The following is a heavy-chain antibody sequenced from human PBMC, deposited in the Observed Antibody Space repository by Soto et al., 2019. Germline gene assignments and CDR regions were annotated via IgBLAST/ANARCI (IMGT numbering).Heavy chain of an antibody. D-gene: IGHD6-19*01. CDR1: GYTFSGYY. J-gene: IGHJ6*02. CDR3: ARDEGSGLYRWGA. V-gene: IGHV1-2*02. Sequence: ASVNVSYEASGYTFSGYYMHWVRQAPGQGLEWMGWVNPNSRGTNYAQKFQGRGTMTKDTSISTAYMELRRLRSDDTAVYYCARDEGSGLYRWGAWGDGTTVPVS. CDR2: VNPNSRGT.